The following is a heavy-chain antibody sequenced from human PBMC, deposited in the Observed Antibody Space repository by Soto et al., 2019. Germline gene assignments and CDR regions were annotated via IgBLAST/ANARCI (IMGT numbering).Heavy chain of an antibody. CDR1: GFTFSSYS. D-gene: IGHD5-12*01. CDR2: ISSSSSTI. CDR3: ARADSGYAHGYYYYGMDV. Sequence: EVQLVESGGGLVQPGGSLRLSCAASGFTFSSYSMNWVRHAPGKGLEWVSYISSSSSTIYYADSVKGRFTISRDNANNSRYLQMSSRRAEHTAVYYCARADSGYAHGYYYYGMDVWGQGTTVTVSS. V-gene: IGHV3-48*01. J-gene: IGHJ6*02.